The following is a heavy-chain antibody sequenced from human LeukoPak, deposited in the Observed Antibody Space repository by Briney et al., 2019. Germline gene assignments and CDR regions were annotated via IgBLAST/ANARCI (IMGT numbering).Heavy chain of an antibody. V-gene: IGHV3-30*01. J-gene: IGHJ5*02. CDR2: ISYDGSNK. CDR3: ARQNRRNWFDP. Sequence: GGSLRLSCAASGFTFSSYAMHWVRQAPGKGLGWVAVISYDGSNKYYADSVKGRFTISRDNSKNTLYLQMNSLRAEDTAVYYCARQNRRNWFDPWGQGTLVTVSS. D-gene: IGHD1/OR15-1a*01. CDR1: GFTFSSYA.